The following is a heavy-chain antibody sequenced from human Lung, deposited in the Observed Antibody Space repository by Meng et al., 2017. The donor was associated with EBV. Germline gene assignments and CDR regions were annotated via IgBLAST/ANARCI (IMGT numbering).Heavy chain of an antibody. CDR1: GDSVSSNSAA. CDR3: ARATSGFDS. V-gene: IGHV6-1*01. D-gene: IGHD2-2*01. CDR2: TYYMSKWYN. Sequence: VQLPQSGPGLGKSLQXLSLPCDISGDSVSSNSAAWNWIRQSPLRGLEWLGRTYYMSKWYNDYAVSVKSRISINPDTSKNQFSLQLNSVTPEDTAVYYCARATSGFDSWGQGTLVTVSS. J-gene: IGHJ4*02.